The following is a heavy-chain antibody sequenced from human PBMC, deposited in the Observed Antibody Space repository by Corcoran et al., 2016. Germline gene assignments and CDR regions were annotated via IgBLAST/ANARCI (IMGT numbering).Heavy chain of an antibody. J-gene: IGHJ4*02. CDR1: GGSFSGYY. Sequence: QVQLQQWGAGLLKPSETLSLTCAVYGGSFSGYYWSWIRQPPGKGLEWIGEINHSGSTNYNPSLKSRVTISVDTSKNQFSLKLSSVTAADTAVDYCARGDSGWYGGGYFDYWGQGTLVTVSS. CDR2: INHSGST. CDR3: ARGDSGWYGGGYFDY. V-gene: IGHV4-34*01. D-gene: IGHD6-19*01.